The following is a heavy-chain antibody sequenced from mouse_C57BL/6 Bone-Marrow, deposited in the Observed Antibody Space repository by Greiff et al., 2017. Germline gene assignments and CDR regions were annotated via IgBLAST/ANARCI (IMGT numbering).Heavy chain of an antibody. Sequence: VQLQQSVAELVRPGASVKLSCTASGFNIKNTYMHWVKQRPEQGLAWIGRIDPANGNTKYAPKFQGKATIPADTSSNTAYLQLSSLTSEDTAIYYCARSGTTVVATDWYFDVWGTGTTVTVSS. CDR1: GFNIKNTY. D-gene: IGHD1-1*01. J-gene: IGHJ1*03. CDR3: ARSGTTVVATDWYFDV. CDR2: IDPANGNT. V-gene: IGHV14-3*01.